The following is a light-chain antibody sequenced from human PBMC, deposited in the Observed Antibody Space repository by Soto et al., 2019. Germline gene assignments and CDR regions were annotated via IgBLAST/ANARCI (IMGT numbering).Light chain of an antibody. V-gene: IGKV3-20*01. Sequence: EIVLTQSPGTLSLSPGERATLSCRASQTVSSNYLAWYQQKPGQAPRLLIYGSSSRATGIPDRFSGSGSGTDFTLTISRLGPEDIAVYHCQQYDGPPWTFGQGTKVEIK. CDR1: QTVSSNY. CDR2: GSS. J-gene: IGKJ1*01. CDR3: QQYDGPPWT.